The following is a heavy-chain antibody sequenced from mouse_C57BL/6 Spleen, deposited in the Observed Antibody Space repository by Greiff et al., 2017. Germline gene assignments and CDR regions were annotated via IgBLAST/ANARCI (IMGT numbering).Heavy chain of an antibody. CDR1: GYTFTDYN. V-gene: IGHV1-18*01. D-gene: IGHD3-2*02. Sequence: EVKLVESGPELVKPGASVKIPCKASGYTFTDYNMDWVKQSHGKSLEWIGDINPNNGGTIYNQKFKGKATLTVDKSSSTAYMELRSLTSEDTAVYYCARRELRLPSWFAYWGQGTLVTVSA. CDR3: ARRELRLPSWFAY. J-gene: IGHJ3*01. CDR2: INPNNGGT.